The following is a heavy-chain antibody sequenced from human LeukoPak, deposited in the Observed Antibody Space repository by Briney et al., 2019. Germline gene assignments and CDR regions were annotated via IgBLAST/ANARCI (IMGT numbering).Heavy chain of an antibody. D-gene: IGHD6-19*01. V-gene: IGHV3-23*01. CDR2: ITGSGGST. J-gene: IGHJ4*02. Sequence: GGSLRLSCAASGFTFSSYALSWVRQAPGKGLEWVSTITGSGGSTYYADSVKGRFTISRDQSKNTLYLQMNSLRVEDTAVYYCAKDQGYSSGWPSNYWGQGTLVTVSS. CDR3: AKDQGYSSGWPSNY. CDR1: GFTFSSYA.